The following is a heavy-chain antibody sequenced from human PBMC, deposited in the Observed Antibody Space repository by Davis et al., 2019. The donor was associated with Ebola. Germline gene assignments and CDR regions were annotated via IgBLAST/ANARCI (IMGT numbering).Heavy chain of an antibody. V-gene: IGHV3-30*02. CDR3: ARSTAMVR. CDR2: IWFDGRNA. Sequence: GESLKISCVASGLTFSRYGMHWVRQTPGKGLEWVAFIWFDGRNAHYIDSVKGRFTISRDNSKNTLYLQMNSLRPEDTAMYYCARSTAMVRWGQGTLVTVSS. CDR1: GLTFSRYG. D-gene: IGHD5-18*01. J-gene: IGHJ4*02.